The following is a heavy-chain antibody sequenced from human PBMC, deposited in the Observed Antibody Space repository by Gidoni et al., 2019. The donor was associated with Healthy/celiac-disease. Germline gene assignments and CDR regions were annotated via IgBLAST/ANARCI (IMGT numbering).Heavy chain of an antibody. V-gene: IGHV4-30-2*01. CDR1: GGSISSGGYS. CDR2: IYHSGST. J-gene: IGHJ4*02. Sequence: QLQLQESGSGLVKPSQTLSLTCAVSGGSISSGGYSWSWIRQPPGKGLEWIGYIYHSGSTYYNPSLKSRVTISVDRSKNQFSLKLSSVTAADTAVYYCARVPVDSSGYPSGEGFDYWGQGTLVTVSS. D-gene: IGHD3-22*01. CDR3: ARVPVDSSGYPSGEGFDY.